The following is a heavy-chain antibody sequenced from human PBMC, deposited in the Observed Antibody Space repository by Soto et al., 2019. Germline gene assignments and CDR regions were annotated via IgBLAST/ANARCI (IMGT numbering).Heavy chain of an antibody. V-gene: IGHV3-23*01. J-gene: IGHJ5*02. CDR1: GFTFSSYA. CDR2: ISGSGGST. CDR3: AKPIAAAYNGFDP. D-gene: IGHD6-13*01. Sequence: GGSLRLSCAASGFTFSSYAMSWVRQAPGKGLEMVSAISGSGGSTYYADSVKGRFTISRDNSKNTLYLQMNSLRAEDTAVYYWAKPIAAAYNGFDPWGQGTLVTVSS.